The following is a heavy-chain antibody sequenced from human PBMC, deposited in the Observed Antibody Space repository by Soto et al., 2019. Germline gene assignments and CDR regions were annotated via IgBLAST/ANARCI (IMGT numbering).Heavy chain of an antibody. CDR3: ARENETTVISGWFDP. Sequence: QVQLVQSGAEVKKHGSSVKVSCKASGGTFSSYAISGVRQAPGQGLEWMGGIIPIFGTANYAQKFQGRVTITADESTSTAYMELSSLRSEDTAVYYCARENETTVISGWFDPWGQGTLVTVSS. CDR2: IIPIFGTA. CDR1: GGTFSSYA. J-gene: IGHJ5*02. D-gene: IGHD2-21*02. V-gene: IGHV1-69*01.